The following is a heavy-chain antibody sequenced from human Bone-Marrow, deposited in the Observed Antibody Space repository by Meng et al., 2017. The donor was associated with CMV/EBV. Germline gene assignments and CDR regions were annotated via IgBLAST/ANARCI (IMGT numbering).Heavy chain of an antibody. Sequence: SETLSLTCTVSGGSISSYYWSWIRQPPGKGLEWIGSIYYSGSTYYNPSLKSRVTISVDTSKTQFSLKLSSVTAADTAVYYCAIPRGIAARPWNWFDPWGQGTLVTVYS. CDR2: IYYSGST. J-gene: IGHJ5*02. D-gene: IGHD6-6*01. CDR1: GGSISSYY. V-gene: IGHV4-59*12. CDR3: AIPRGIAARPWNWFDP.